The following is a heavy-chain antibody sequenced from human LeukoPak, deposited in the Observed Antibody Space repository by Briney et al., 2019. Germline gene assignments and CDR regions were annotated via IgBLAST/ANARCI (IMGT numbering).Heavy chain of an antibody. D-gene: IGHD5-12*01. Sequence: GGSLRLSCSASGFTFSTYPMHWVRQVPGKGLEYVSVISSNGGSTYYADSVKGRFTISRDNSKNTLYLQMSSLRAEDTAVYYCVHGGRGYSGYGAFDIWGQGTMVTVSS. CDR3: VHGGRGYSGYGAFDI. CDR1: GFTFSTYP. V-gene: IGHV3-64D*06. CDR2: ISSNGGST. J-gene: IGHJ3*02.